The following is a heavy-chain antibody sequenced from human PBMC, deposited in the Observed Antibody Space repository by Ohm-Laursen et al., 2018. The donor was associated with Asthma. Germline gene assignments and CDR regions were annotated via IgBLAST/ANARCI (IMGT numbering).Heavy chain of an antibody. J-gene: IGHJ5*02. CDR3: AREYSGFDRHPKTPHWFDP. V-gene: IGHV4-61*01. CDR1: GGSVSSGSYL. CDR2: IDYSGST. D-gene: IGHD5-12*01. Sequence: SETLSLTCAVSGGSVSSGSYLWTWIRQPPGKGLEWVGYIDYSGSTNYNPSLKSRVTISVDTSKNQFSLKVTSVTAADTAVYYCAREYSGFDRHPKTPHWFDPWGQGTLVIVSS.